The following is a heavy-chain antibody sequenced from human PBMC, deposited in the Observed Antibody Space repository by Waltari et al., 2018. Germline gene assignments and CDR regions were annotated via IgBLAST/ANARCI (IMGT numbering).Heavy chain of an antibody. CDR3: ARKKAGLLDAFDI. D-gene: IGHD2-15*01. CDR1: GFTFDEFG. Sequence: QVQLVESGGGVVQPGKSLRLSCEASGFTFDEFGMHWVRKAPGKGLQWVAVIWYDGSIQHYAESVKGRFTISRDNAENILNLEMSGLRVEDTAVYYCARKKAGLLDAFDIWGQGTMVTVSS. CDR2: IWYDGSIQ. V-gene: IGHV3-33*01. J-gene: IGHJ3*02.